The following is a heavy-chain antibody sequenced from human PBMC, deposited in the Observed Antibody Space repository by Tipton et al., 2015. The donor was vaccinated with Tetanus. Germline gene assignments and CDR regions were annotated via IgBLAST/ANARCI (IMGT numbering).Heavy chain of an antibody. J-gene: IGHJ2*01. Sequence: TLSLTCTVSGGPISGHYWSWIRQTPGKGLEWIGYISYAGYTSYSPSLKNRVTMSVDTSKNQFSLKLKSVTAADTAVYYCAGEMNRFFDIWGRGTLVTVSS. CDR2: ISYAGYT. CDR1: GGPISGHY. V-gene: IGHV4-59*11. CDR3: AGEMNRFFDI. D-gene: IGHD1-14*01.